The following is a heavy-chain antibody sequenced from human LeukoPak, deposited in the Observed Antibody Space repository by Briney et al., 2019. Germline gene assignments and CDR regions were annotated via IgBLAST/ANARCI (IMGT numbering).Heavy chain of an antibody. J-gene: IGHJ6*04. V-gene: IGHV4-34*01. Sequence: PSETLSLTCAVYGGSFSGYYWSWIRQPPGKGLEWIGEINHSGSTNYNPSLKSRVTISVDTSKNQFSLKLSSVTAADTAVYYCARGWDIVVVPAAMSLDYYYYGMDVWGKGTTATVSS. CDR2: INHSGST. CDR1: GGSFSGYY. CDR3: ARGWDIVVVPAAMSLDYYYYGMDV. D-gene: IGHD2-2*01.